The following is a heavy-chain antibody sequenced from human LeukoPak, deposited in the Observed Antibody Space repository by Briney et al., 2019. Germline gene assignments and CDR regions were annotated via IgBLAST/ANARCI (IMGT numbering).Heavy chain of an antibody. CDR1: GYTFTSYD. CDR3: ASHAHSMEHRPWFGELLAPDDAFDI. J-gene: IGHJ3*02. V-gene: IGHV1-8*01. D-gene: IGHD3-10*01. CDR2: MNPNSGNT. Sequence: ASVKVSCKASGYTFTSYDINWVRQATGQGLEWMGWMNPNSGNTGYAQKFQGRVTMTRNTSISTAYMELSSLRSEDTAVYYCASHAHSMEHRPWFGELLAPDDAFDIWGQGTMVTVSS.